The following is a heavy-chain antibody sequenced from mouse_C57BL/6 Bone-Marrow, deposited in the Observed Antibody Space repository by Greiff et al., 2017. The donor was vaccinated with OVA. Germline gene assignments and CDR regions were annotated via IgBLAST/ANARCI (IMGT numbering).Heavy chain of an antibody. CDR2: ISSGSSTI. CDR3: ARINYWYFDV. J-gene: IGHJ1*03. V-gene: IGHV5-17*01. CDR1: GFTFSDYG. Sequence: EVKLVESGGGLVKPGGSLKLSCAASGFTFSDYGMHWVRQAPEKGLEWVAYISSGSSTIYYADTVKGRFTISRDNAKNTLFLQMTSLRSEHTAMYYCARINYWYFDVWGTGTTVTVSS.